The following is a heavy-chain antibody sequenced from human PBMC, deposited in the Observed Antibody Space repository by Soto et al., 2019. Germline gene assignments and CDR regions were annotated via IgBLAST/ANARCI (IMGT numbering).Heavy chain of an antibody. CDR1: SDSISSYY. J-gene: IGHJ4*02. V-gene: IGHV4-59*01. CDR3: ARGTSWQLPFDY. D-gene: IGHD2-15*01. CDR2: ISYSGGT. Sequence: QVQLQESGPGLVKPSETLSLTFTVSSDSISSYYWSWIRQPPGKRLEWIGYISYSGGTDYNPSLKSRVTISGDTYKNQYSLKVSSVTAEDTDVYYCARGTSWQLPFDYWGQGTLVNVSS.